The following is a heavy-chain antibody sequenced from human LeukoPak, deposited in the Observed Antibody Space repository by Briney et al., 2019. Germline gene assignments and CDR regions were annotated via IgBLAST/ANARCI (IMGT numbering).Heavy chain of an antibody. V-gene: IGHV1-46*01. CDR3: ARGPESLYYMDV. CDR2: INPSGGST. D-gene: IGHD1-14*01. Sequence: ASVKVSCKASGYTFTSYYMHWVRQAPGQGLEWMGIINPSGGSTSYAQKFQGRVTMTRDMSTSTVYMELSRLRSDDTAVYYCARGPESLYYMDVWGKGTTVTVSS. J-gene: IGHJ6*03. CDR1: GYTFTSYY.